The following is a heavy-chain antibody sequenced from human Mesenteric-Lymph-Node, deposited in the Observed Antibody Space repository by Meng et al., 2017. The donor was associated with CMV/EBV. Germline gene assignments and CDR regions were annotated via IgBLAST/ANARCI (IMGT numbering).Heavy chain of an antibody. V-gene: IGHV3-21*04. D-gene: IGHD6-13*01. J-gene: IGHJ4*02. CDR2: ISSSSSYI. CDR1: GFTFSSYS. CDR3: AREGTAAGFDY. Sequence: GGSLRLSCAASGFTFSSYSMNWVRQAPGKGLEWVSSISSSSSYIYYADSVKGRFTISRDNSKNTLYLQMNSLRAEDTALYYCAREGTAAGFDYWGQGTLVTVSS.